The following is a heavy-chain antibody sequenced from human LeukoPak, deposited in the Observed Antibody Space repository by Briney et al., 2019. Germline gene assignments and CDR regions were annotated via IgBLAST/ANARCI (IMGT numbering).Heavy chain of an antibody. CDR1: GGSISSSSYC. D-gene: IGHD3-22*01. V-gene: IGHV4-39*07. CDR3: AREGYYDSSGYYRKDDAFDI. J-gene: IGHJ3*02. CDR2: IYYRGST. Sequence: SETLSLTCTVSGGSISSSSYCWGWIRQPPGKGLEWIGSIYYRGSTYYNPSLKSRVTISVDTSKNQFSLKLSSVTAADTAVYYCAREGYYDSSGYYRKDDAFDIWGQGTMVTVS.